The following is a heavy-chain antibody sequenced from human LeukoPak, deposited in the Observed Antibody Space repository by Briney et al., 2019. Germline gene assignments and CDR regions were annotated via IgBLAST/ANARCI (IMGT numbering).Heavy chain of an antibody. CDR2: ISIGGST. CDR3: ARDLRSSAGGRWFDP. CDR1: GFTVSTNY. D-gene: IGHD3-22*01. Sequence: GGSLRLSCAASGFTVSTNYMSWVRQAPGKGLEWVSIISIGGSTYYADSVRGRFTISRDNSRNTLYLQMNSLRAEDTAVYYCARDLRSSAGGRWFDPWGQGTLVTVSS. V-gene: IGHV3-53*01. J-gene: IGHJ5*02.